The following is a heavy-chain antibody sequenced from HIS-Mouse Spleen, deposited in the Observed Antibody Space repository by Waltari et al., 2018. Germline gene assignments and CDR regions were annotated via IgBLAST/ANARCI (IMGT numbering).Heavy chain of an antibody. D-gene: IGHD6-19*01. Sequence: EVQLVESGGGLVQPGGSLRLSCAASGFTFSSYWLPWVRQAPGKGLVWVSRINSDGSSTSYADSVKGRFTISRDNAKNTLYLQMNSLRAEDTAVYYCARGMYSSGYFDYWGQGTLVTVSS. CDR2: INSDGSST. CDR3: ARGMYSSGYFDY. CDR1: GFTFSSYW. J-gene: IGHJ4*02. V-gene: IGHV3-74*01.